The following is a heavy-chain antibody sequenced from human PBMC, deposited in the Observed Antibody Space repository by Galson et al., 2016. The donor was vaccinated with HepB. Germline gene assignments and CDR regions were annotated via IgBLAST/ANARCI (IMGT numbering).Heavy chain of an antibody. CDR1: GGSISSSGYY. Sequence: ETLSLTCIVSGGSISSSGYYWGWIRQSPGKGLEWIGTVYYSGSTYYNPSLKSRVTISVDTSKNQFSLKLSSVSAADTAVYYCARGVLFWGQGTLVTVSS. CDR2: VYYSGST. D-gene: IGHD3-16*01. J-gene: IGHJ4*02. CDR3: ARGVLF. V-gene: IGHV4-39*07.